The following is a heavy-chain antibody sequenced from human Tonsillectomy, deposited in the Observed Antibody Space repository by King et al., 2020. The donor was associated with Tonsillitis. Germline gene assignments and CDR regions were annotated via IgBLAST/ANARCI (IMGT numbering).Heavy chain of an antibody. D-gene: IGHD1-26*01. V-gene: IGHV1-2*02. CDR3: ARGGVRSYSPDRPAY. J-gene: IGHJ4*02. Sequence: QLVQSGAEVKKPGASVKVSCKASGYTFTGYYMHWLRQAPGQGLEWMGWINPNSGGTNYAQKFQGRVTMTRDTSISTAFMELSRPRSDDTAVYYCARGGVRSYSPDRPAYWGQGTLVTVSS. CDR1: GYTFTGYY. CDR2: INPNSGGT.